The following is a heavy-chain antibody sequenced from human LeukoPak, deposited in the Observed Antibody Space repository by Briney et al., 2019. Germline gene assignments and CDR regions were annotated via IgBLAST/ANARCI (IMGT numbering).Heavy chain of an antibody. D-gene: IGHD2-8*01. CDR1: GGSISSGDCY. V-gene: IGHV4-30-4*01. J-gene: IGHJ3*02. Sequence: SETLSLTCTVSGGSISSGDCYWSWIRQPPGKGLEWIGYIYYSGSTYYNPSLKSRVTISVDTSKNQFSLKLSSVTAADTAVYYCARAVSLGAFDIWGQGTMVTVSS. CDR3: ARAVSLGAFDI. CDR2: IYYSGST.